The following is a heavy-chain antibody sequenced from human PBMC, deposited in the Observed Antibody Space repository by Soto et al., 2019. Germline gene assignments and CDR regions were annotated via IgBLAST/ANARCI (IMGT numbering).Heavy chain of an antibody. Sequence: QAQLVQSGTEVRKPGASVKISCEASGYDFASYAIHWVRQAPGQRLEWMGWIDGDSGDTKYSQNFQGRVTFTRDNTANSAFLEVDSLRSEDTAVYYCGRLAPYNFAWPFYYYGVDVWGRGTTVLVS. CDR1: GYDFASYA. CDR2: IDGDSGDT. CDR3: GRLAPYNFAWPFYYYGVDV. V-gene: IGHV1-3*01. D-gene: IGHD1-20*01. J-gene: IGHJ6*02.